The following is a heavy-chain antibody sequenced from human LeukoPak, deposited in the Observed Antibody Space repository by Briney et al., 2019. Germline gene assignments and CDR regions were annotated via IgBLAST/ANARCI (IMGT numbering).Heavy chain of an antibody. Sequence: RASETLSLTCAVYGGSFSGYYWSWIRQPPGKGLEWIGEINHSGSTNYNPSLKSRVTISVDTSKNQFSLKLSSVTAADTAVYYCARGALGYDILTGYPHYYYYYYGMDVWGQGTTVTVSS. CDR2: INHSGST. CDR1: GGSFSGYY. V-gene: IGHV4-34*01. D-gene: IGHD3-9*01. J-gene: IGHJ6*02. CDR3: ARGALGYDILTGYPHYYYYYYGMDV.